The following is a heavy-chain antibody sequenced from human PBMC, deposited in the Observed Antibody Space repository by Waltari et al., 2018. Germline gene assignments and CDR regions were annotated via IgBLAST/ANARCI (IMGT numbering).Heavy chain of an antibody. CDR3: ARGGAFGGEDAFDI. CDR1: GGSIGRYY. D-gene: IGHD3-10*01. Sequence: QVQLQESGPGLVKPSETLSLTCSVSGGSIGRYYWNWIRQPAGRGLEWIGHVYTTGSTNNTPSLKSRVTMSVDTSKNQLSLKLTSVTAADTAVYYCARGGAFGGEDAFDIWGQGTMVTVSS. V-gene: IGHV4-4*07. CDR2: VYTTGST. J-gene: IGHJ3*02.